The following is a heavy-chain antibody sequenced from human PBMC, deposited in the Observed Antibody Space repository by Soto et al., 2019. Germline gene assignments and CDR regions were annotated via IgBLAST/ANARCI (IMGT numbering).Heavy chain of an antibody. J-gene: IGHJ6*02. Sequence: PSETLSLTCAVSGGSISSSNWWSWVRQPPGKGLEWIGEIYHSGSTNYNPSLKSRVTISVDKSKNQFSLKLSSVTAADTAVYYCARCRSYCSSTSCAKYYYYGMDVWGQGTTVTVSS. CDR3: ARCRSYCSSTSCAKYYYYGMDV. CDR1: GGSISSSNW. V-gene: IGHV4-4*02. CDR2: IYHSGST. D-gene: IGHD2-2*01.